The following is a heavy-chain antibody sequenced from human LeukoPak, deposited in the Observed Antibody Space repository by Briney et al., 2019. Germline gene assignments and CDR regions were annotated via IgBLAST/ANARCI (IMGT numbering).Heavy chain of an antibody. V-gene: IGHV3-66*02. CDR1: GFTVSSNY. Sequence: PGGSLRLSCAASGFTVSSNYMSWVRQTPGKGLEWVSVVYTSGSTYYADSVRGRFTISRDNSKNTLYLQMNSMRAEDTAVYYCARSLYYYDSSGYSSSISPSSIWGQGTLVTVSS. CDR2: VYTSGST. D-gene: IGHD3-22*01. J-gene: IGHJ4*02. CDR3: ARSLYYYDSSGYSSSISPSSI.